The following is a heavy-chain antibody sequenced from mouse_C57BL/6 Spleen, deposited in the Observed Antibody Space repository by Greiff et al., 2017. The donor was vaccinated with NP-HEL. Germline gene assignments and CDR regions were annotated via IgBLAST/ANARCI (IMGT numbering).Heavy chain of an antibody. J-gene: IGHJ1*03. CDR1: GFSFNTYA. V-gene: IGHV10-1*01. CDR2: IRSKSNNYAT. Sequence: EVKVVESGGGLVQPKGSLKLSCAASGFSFNTYAMNWVRQAPGKGLEWVARIRSKSNNYATYYADSVKDRFTISRDDSESMLYLQMNNLKTEDTAMYYCVRRGYGSSYDWYFDVWGTGTTVTVSS. CDR3: VRRGYGSSYDWYFDV. D-gene: IGHD1-1*01.